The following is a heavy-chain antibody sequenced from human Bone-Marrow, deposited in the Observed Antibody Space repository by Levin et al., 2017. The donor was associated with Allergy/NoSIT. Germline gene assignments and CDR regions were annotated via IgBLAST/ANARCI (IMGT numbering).Heavy chain of an antibody. J-gene: IGHJ4*02. Sequence: PSETLSLTCAVSGYSISSDYYWGWIRQPPGEGLEWIGNIYHSGSTYYNPSLKSRVTISVDTSKNQFSLKVTSVTAADTAVYYCARTLGDCSGDSCYFYFDYWGRGTLVTVSS. CDR2: IYHSGST. CDR3: ARTLGDCSGDSCYFYFDY. D-gene: IGHD2-15*01. V-gene: IGHV4-38-2*01. CDR1: GYSISSDYY.